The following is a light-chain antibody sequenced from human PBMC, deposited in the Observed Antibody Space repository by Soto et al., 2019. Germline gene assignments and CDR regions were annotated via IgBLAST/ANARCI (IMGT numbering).Light chain of an antibody. V-gene: IGKV1-33*01. CDR2: DAS. CDR1: QDINSY. Sequence: DIQMTQSPSSLSASVGDRVTITCQASQDINSYLNWFQQKPGKAPKLLIFDASNLQTGVPSRFSGSGSGTDFTFTIRGLQPEDFATYFCQQYDNLLAPTFGGGTRVDI. J-gene: IGKJ4*01. CDR3: QQYDNLLAPT.